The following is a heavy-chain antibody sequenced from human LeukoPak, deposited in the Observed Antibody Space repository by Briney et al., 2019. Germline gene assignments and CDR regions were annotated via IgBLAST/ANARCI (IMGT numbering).Heavy chain of an antibody. CDR1: GGSFSGYY. CDR3: ARGARERAELDY. V-gene: IGHV4-34*01. D-gene: IGHD1-26*01. CDR2: INHSGST. Sequence: PSETLSLTCAVYGGSFSGYYWSWIRQPPGKGLEWIGEINHSGSTNYNPSLKSRVTISVDTSKNQFSLKLSSVTAADTAVYYCARGARERAELDYWGQGTLVTVSS. J-gene: IGHJ4*02.